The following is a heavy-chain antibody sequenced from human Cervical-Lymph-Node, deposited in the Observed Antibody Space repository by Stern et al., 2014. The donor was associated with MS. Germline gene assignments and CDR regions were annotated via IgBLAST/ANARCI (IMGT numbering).Heavy chain of an antibody. CDR3: AKDRLFCSGGGCYAMDV. D-gene: IGHD2-15*01. CDR2: ISNDGNEN. J-gene: IGHJ6*02. CDR1: GFALRSYG. Sequence: QVQLVQSGGGVVQPGRSLRLSCAASGFALRSYGMHWVRQAPGKGLEWVAVISNDGNENYYADSVKGRFTISRDNSKNTLSLQMNSLKTEDTAVYYCAKDRLFCSGGGCYAMDVWGQGTTVTVSS. V-gene: IGHV3-30*18.